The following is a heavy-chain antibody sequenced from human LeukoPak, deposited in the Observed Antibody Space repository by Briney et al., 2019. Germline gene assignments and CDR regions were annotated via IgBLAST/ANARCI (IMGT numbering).Heavy chain of an antibody. CDR2: MNPNSGGT. CDR1: GYPFTTYD. V-gene: IGHV1-8*01. D-gene: IGHD3-10*01. CDR3: ARDFGLHAGNWFDP. J-gene: IGHJ5*02. Sequence: ASVKVSCKASGYPFTTYDINWVRQAPGQGLEWVAWMNPNSGGTVYAQKFQGRVTLARDTSTSTVYMELSSLRSEDTAVYYCARDFGLHAGNWFDPWGQGTLVTVSS.